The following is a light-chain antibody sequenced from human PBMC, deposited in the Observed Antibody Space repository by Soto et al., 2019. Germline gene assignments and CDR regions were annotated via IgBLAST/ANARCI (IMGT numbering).Light chain of an antibody. V-gene: IGKV2D-29*02. CDR1: QSLLHSNGYNY. CDR2: EVS. CDR3: MQSTQLPPT. Sequence: DIVMTQSPLSLPATPGEPAPISCMASQSLLHSNGYNYLDWYLQKPGQSPQLLIYEVSTRVSGVPDRFSGSGSGTDFTLEISRVETDDVGIYYCMQSTQLPPTFGQGRRLEVK. J-gene: IGKJ5*01.